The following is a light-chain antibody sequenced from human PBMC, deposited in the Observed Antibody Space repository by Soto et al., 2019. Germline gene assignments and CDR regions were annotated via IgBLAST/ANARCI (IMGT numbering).Light chain of an antibody. CDR2: AAS. V-gene: IGKV1-12*01. CDR3: QQANSFPRT. CDR1: QDISRW. J-gene: IGKJ2*01. Sequence: IQLTQSPSSLSASVGDRVTITCRATQDISRWLAWYQQKPGKAPKLLIYAASSLQSGVPSRFSGSGSGTDFTFTISSLQPEDVATYYCQQANSFPRTFGQGTKVDIK.